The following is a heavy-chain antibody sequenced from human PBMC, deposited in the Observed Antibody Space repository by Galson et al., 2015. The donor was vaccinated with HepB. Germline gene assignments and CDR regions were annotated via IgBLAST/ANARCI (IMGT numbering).Heavy chain of an antibody. V-gene: IGHV4-34*01. CDR3: ATAIRRVPHYYDSSGHLN. D-gene: IGHD3-22*01. CDR1: GGSFTDYY. Sequence: ETLSLTCAVFGGSFTDYYWSWIRQPPGKGLEWIGEIHHNGRIHYNPSLKSRVTMSVDTSKNQFSLKLTSVTAADTAVYYCATAIRRVPHYYDSSGHLNWGQGTLVTVSS. J-gene: IGHJ4*02. CDR2: IHHNGRI.